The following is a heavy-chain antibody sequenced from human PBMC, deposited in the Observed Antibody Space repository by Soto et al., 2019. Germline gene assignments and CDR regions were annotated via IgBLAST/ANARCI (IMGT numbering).Heavy chain of an antibody. V-gene: IGHV2-5*01. Sequence: GPTLVNPTHTLTLTCTFSGFSLSTSGVGVGWVRQPPGKALESLALIYLNDDKRFSTSLTSKLTITKDTSKNQVVLTMTNMDPVDTDTYYCTHMSGSGLYGMDLWGQGTTVTVSS. CDR2: IYLNDDK. CDR3: THMSGSGLYGMDL. D-gene: IGHD3-10*01. J-gene: IGHJ6*02. CDR1: GFSLSTSGVG.